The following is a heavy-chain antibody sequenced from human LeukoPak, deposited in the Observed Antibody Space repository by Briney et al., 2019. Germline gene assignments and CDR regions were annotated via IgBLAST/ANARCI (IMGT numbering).Heavy chain of an antibody. D-gene: IGHD6-19*01. CDR2: INPNSGGT. CDR1: GYTFTGYY. V-gene: IGHV1-2*06. J-gene: IGHJ3*02. Sequence: ASVKVSCKASGYTFTGYYMHWVRQAPGQGLEWMGRINPNSGGTNYARKFQGRVTMTRDTSISTAYMELSRLRSDDTAVYYCARSEWQWLVLDAFDIWGQGTMVTVSS. CDR3: ARSEWQWLVLDAFDI.